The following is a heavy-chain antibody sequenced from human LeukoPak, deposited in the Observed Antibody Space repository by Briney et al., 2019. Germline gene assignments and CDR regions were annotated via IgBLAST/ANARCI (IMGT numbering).Heavy chain of an antibody. Sequence: SETLSLTCGVSGGSISSHYWSWIRQPPGKALEWIGYISYTGKTNYNPSLKSRVTISVDTSKNQFSLKLSSVTAADTAVYYCARGRRRLRFLEWVYYFDYWGQGTLVTVSS. CDR2: ISYTGKT. V-gene: IGHV4-59*11. CDR3: ARGRRRLRFLEWVYYFDY. J-gene: IGHJ4*02. CDR1: GGSISSHY. D-gene: IGHD3-3*01.